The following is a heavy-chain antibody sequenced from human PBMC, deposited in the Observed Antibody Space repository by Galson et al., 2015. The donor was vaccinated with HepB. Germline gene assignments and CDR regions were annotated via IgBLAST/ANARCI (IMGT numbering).Heavy chain of an antibody. J-gene: IGHJ4*02. CDR3: ARPGGKWLQSRLNY. CDR1: GFTFNSYW. Sequence: SLRLSCAASGFTFNSYWMHWVRQAPGKGLVWVSGINSDGSITNNADSGRGRFTISRDNAKNTLYLQMNSLRVEDTAVYYCARPGGKWLQSRLNYWGQGALVTVSS. CDR2: INSDGSIT. D-gene: IGHD5-24*01. V-gene: IGHV3-74*01.